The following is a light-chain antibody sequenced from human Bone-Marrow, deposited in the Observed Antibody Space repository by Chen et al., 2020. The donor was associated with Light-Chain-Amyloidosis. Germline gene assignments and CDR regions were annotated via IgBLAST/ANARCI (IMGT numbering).Light chain of an antibody. CDR2: RDN. CDR1: DLPTKY. V-gene: IGLV3-25*03. J-gene: IGLJ2*01. Sequence: SYELTQPPSVSVSPGQTARITCSGDDLPTKYAYWYQQKPGQAPVLVIHRDNERPSGISERFFGASSGTTATLTISGVQSKDEADYHCQSADSSGTYEVIFGGGTKLTVL. CDR3: QSADSSGTYEVI.